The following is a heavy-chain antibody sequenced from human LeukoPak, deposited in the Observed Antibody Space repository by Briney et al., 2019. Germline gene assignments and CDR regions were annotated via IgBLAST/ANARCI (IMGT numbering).Heavy chain of an antibody. V-gene: IGHV5-51*01. CDR3: ARGSSGSFSFFDY. CDR1: GYSFTSYW. Sequence: GESLKISCKGSGYSFTSYWIGWVRQMLGKGLEWMGIIHPSDSDTRYSLSFQGQVTISVDKSISTAYLQWSSLKASDTATYYCARGSSGSFSFFDYWGQGTLVTVSS. D-gene: IGHD3-10*01. J-gene: IGHJ4*02. CDR2: IHPSDSDT.